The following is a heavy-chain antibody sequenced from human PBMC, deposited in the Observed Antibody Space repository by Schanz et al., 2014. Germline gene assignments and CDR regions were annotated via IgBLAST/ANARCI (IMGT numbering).Heavy chain of an antibody. CDR2: INSVGSNT. CDR3: AKSQGSSFDS. V-gene: IGHV3-74*02. J-gene: IGHJ4*02. Sequence: VQVVQSGGGLVKPGGSLRLSCAASGFTFSSHWMHWVRQDPGKGLVWVARINSVGSNTDYADSVTGRFTISRDNAKNTLYLQMNTLRAEDTAVYYCAKSQGSSFDSWGQGTLVTVSS. D-gene: IGHD6-13*01. CDR1: GFTFSSHW.